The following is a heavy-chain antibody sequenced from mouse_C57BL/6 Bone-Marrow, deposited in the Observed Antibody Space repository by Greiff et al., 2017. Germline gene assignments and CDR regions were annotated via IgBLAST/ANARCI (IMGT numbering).Heavy chain of an antibody. Sequence: QVQLHQSGAELARPGASVKLSCTASGYTFTTYGIPWVRQTPGQGLEWIGKINPRSGNTYYNEKFKGKATLAADKSSSTADMELRSLTSEDSAVCFCARNGYDYAFAYWGQGTLVTVSA. J-gene: IGHJ3*01. CDR1: GYTFTTYG. D-gene: IGHD2-4*01. V-gene: IGHV1-81*01. CDR3: ARNGYDYAFAY. CDR2: INPRSGNT.